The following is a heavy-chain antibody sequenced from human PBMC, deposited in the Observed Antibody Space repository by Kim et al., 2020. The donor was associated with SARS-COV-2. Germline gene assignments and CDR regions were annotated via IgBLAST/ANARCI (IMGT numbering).Heavy chain of an antibody. J-gene: IGHJ4*02. D-gene: IGHD4-17*01. CDR2: IYYSGST. V-gene: IGHV4-59*08. CDR3: ARHRNHYGDFDY. Sequence: SETLSLTCTVSGGSISSYYWSWIRQPPGKGLEWIGYIYYSGSTNYNPSLKSRVTISVDTSKNQFSLKLSSVTAADTAVYYCARHRNHYGDFDYWGQGTLVTVSS. CDR1: GGSISSYY.